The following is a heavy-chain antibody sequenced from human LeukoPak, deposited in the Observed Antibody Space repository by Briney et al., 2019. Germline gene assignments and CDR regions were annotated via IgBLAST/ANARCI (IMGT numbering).Heavy chain of an antibody. CDR3: AREVAYYDGRGYTHCYMDV. J-gene: IGHJ6*03. CDR1: GGSMSSCY. CDR2: IYSTGST. Sequence: SETLSLTCTVSGGSMSSCYWSWIRQSPEKGLEWIGYIYSTGSTNYNPSLKSRVTISVDMSKNQFSLKLSSVTAADSAVYYCAREVAYYDGRGYTHCYMDVWGKGTTVTVSS. D-gene: IGHD3-22*01. V-gene: IGHV4-59*12.